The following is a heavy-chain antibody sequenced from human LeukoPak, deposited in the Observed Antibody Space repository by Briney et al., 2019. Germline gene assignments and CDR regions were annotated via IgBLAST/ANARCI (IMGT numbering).Heavy chain of an antibody. V-gene: IGHV3-21*01. J-gene: IGHJ4*02. CDR3: ARGHSDSGYDSIFDY. CDR1: GFTFSSYS. Sequence: GGSLRLSCAASGFTFSSYSMNWVRQAPGKGLEWVSSISSSSSYIYYADSVKGRFTISRDNAKNSLYLQMNSLRAEDTAVYYCARGHSDSGYDSIFDYWGQGTLVTVSS. CDR2: ISSSSSYI. D-gene: IGHD5-12*01.